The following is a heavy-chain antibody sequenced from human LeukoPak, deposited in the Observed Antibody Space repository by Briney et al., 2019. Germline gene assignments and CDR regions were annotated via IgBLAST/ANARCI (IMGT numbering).Heavy chain of an antibody. D-gene: IGHD3-22*01. Sequence: SGGSLRLSYAASGFTFSTYSMNWVRQAPGKGLEWVSYISSSSSTIYYADSVKGRFTISRDNAKNSLYLQMNSLRAEDTAVYYCARGSTYYDSSGQVPFDYWGQGTLVTVSS. CDR2: ISSSSSTI. V-gene: IGHV3-48*01. J-gene: IGHJ4*02. CDR3: ARGSTYYDSSGQVPFDY. CDR1: GFTFSTYS.